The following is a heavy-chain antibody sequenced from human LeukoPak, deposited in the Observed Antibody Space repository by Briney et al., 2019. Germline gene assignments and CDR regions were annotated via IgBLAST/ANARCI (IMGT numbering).Heavy chain of an antibody. V-gene: IGHV3-30*18. CDR1: GFTFSSYG. D-gene: IGHD3-3*01. CDR2: ISYDGSNK. J-gene: IGHJ6*03. Sequence: GGSLRLSCAASGFTFSSYGMHWVGQAPGKWLEWVAVISYDGSNKYYADSVKGRFTISRDNSKNTLYLQMNSLRAEDTAVYYCAKAGDFWSLDYYYYMDVWGKGTTVTVSS. CDR3: AKAGDFWSLDYYYYMDV.